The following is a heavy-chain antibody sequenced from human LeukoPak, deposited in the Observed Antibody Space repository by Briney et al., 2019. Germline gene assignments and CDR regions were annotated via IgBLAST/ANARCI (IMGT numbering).Heavy chain of an antibody. J-gene: IGHJ4*02. D-gene: IGHD3-10*01. Sequence: SETLSLTCTVSSGSFSSGGYYWSWIRQHPGKGLEWIGNIYHTGDTFYNPSLQSRFIISVDTSKNQFSLKVSSVTAADTAFYYCAKVSGSGSYRWYYFDYWGQGTLVTVSS. V-gene: IGHV4-31*03. CDR1: SGSFSSGGYY. CDR2: IYHTGDT. CDR3: AKVSGSGSYRWYYFDY.